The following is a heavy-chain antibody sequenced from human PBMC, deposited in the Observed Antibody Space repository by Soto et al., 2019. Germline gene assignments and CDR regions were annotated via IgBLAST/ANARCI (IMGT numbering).Heavy chain of an antibody. CDR3: ARGNGEFRFDP. V-gene: IGHV1-18*01. J-gene: IGHJ5*02. CDR2: ISAYNGNT. Sequence: QVQLVQSGAEVKKPGASVKVSCKASGYTFTSYGISWVRQAPGQGLEWMEWISAYNGNTNYAQKLQGRVPMTTDTPTSTASMELRSWGYDDRAGYYCARGNGEFRFDPWGQGTLVPLS. D-gene: IGHD3-10*01. CDR1: GYTFTSYG.